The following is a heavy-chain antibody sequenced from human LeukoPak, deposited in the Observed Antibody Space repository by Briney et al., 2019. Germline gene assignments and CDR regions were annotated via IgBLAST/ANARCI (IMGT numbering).Heavy chain of an antibody. Sequence: PSDTLSLTCAVSDDSIRISAYYWGWIRQPPGKGLEWFGGCNYSGSTYNNPSLKSRVTISIDTSKNQFSLKLRSMTATDTAVYYCASEPYGSGSVLGAFDIWGQGTMVTVSS. V-gene: IGHV4-39*01. J-gene: IGHJ3*02. CDR1: DDSIRISAYY. D-gene: IGHD3-10*01. CDR2: CNYSGST. CDR3: ASEPYGSGSVLGAFDI.